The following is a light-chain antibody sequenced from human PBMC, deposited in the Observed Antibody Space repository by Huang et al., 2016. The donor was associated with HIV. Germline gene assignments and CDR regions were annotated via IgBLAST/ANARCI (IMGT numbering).Light chain of an antibody. CDR1: QSITVN. J-gene: IGKJ1*01. Sequence: TQSPDTLSVSPGQRAILSCRASQSITVNLAWYQQRPGQPPRLLMYDASTRATGSPARFCGWGSGTDFTLFISSVQSEEFALYYCQQYSNWPPWTFGQGTKVDI. CDR3: QQYSNWPPWT. CDR2: DAS. V-gene: IGKV3-15*01.